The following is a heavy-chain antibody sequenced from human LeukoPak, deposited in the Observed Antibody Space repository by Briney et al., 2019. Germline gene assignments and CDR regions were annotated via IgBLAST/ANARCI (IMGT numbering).Heavy chain of an antibody. D-gene: IGHD5-18*01. V-gene: IGHV3-30*18. CDR3: AKDSGGYTYVFDY. J-gene: IGHJ4*02. CDR2: ISYDGSNK. Sequence: GGSLRLSCAASGFTFSNHGMHWVRQAPGKGLERVAVISYDGSNKYYADSVKGRFTISRDNSKNTLYLQMNSLRAEDTAVYYCAKDSGGYTYVFDYWGQGTLVTVSS. CDR1: GFTFSNHG.